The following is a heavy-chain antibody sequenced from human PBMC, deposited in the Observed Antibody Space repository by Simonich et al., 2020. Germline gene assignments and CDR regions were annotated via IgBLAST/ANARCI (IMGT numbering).Heavy chain of an antibody. CDR1: GGSISSSSYY. CDR3: ARHAGFAFDI. J-gene: IGHJ3*02. CDR2: IYYSGGP. Sequence: QLQLQESGPGLVKPSETLSLTCTVSGGSISSSSYYWGWIRQPPGKGLEWFGSIYYSGGPYYNPSLKSRVSISLDTSKNQFSLKLSSVTAADTAVYYCARHAGFAFDIWGQGTMVTVSS. V-gene: IGHV4-39*01. D-gene: IGHD6-13*01.